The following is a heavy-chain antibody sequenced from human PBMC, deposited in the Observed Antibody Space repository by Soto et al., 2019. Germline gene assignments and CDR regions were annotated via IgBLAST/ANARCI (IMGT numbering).Heavy chain of an antibody. D-gene: IGHD1-7*01. Sequence: EVQLVESGGGSVQPGESLRLSCAASGFTFSSYWMHWVRQAPGTGLIWVSRISGDGSSTTYADSVRGRFTISRDNAKNTVYLQMDCLRGEDAAVYYCARSLPGTFGAFDLWGQGTMVTVSS. J-gene: IGHJ3*01. CDR1: GFTFSSYW. CDR3: ARSLPGTFGAFDL. CDR2: ISGDGSST. V-gene: IGHV3-74*01.